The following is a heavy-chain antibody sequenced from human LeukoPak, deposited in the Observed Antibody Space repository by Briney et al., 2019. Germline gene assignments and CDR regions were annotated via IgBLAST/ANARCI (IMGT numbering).Heavy chain of an antibody. CDR1: GGSFSGYY. V-gene: IGHV4-34*01. J-gene: IGHJ4*02. Sequence: PSETLSLTCAVYGGSFSGYYWSWIHQPPGKGLEWIGEINHSGSTNYNPSLKSRVTISVDTSKNQFSLKLSSVTAADTAVYYRARRGCSSTSCYAFDYWGQGTLVTVSS. D-gene: IGHD2-2*01. CDR3: ARRGCSSTSCYAFDY. CDR2: INHSGST.